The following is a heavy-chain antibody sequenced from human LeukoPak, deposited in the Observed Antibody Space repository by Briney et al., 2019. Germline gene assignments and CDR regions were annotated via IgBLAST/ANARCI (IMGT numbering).Heavy chain of an antibody. CDR3: ARVIAAAGTRSIDP. CDR1: GFTFSSYA. V-gene: IGHV3-23*01. Sequence: PGGSLRLSCAASGFTFSSYAMSWVRQAPGKGLEWVSAISGSGSTIYYADSVKGRFTISRDNAKNSLYLQMNSLRAEDTAVYYCARVIAAAGTRSIDPWGQGTLVTVSS. J-gene: IGHJ5*02. D-gene: IGHD6-13*01. CDR2: ISGSGSTI.